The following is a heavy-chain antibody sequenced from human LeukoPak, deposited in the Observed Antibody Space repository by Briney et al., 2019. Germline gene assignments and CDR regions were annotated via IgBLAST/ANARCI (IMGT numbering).Heavy chain of an antibody. V-gene: IGHV3-23*01. D-gene: IGHD2-2*01. J-gene: IGHJ3*01. CDR3: AKDRRTLDAFDV. CDR2: ISGRGDTT. CDR1: GFTFSNYA. Sequence: GGSLRLSCAASGFTFSNYAMSWVGQAPGKGLEWVSGISGRGDTTYYADSVKGRFTISRDNSKNTLYLQMNSLRTEDTAAYYCAKDRRTLDAFDVWGQGTMVTVSS.